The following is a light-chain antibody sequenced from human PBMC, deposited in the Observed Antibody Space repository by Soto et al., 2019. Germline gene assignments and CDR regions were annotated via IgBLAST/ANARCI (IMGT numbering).Light chain of an antibody. Sequence: EMLVTQSPATLSLSPGEIATLSCRASQSVSRNLAWFQQKPGQAPRLLIYGASTRATGIPARFSGSGSGTEFTLTISSLQSEDFAVYYCQQYSIWRTFGQGTKVDIK. CDR2: GAS. J-gene: IGKJ1*01. CDR1: QSVSRN. CDR3: QQYSIWRT. V-gene: IGKV3-15*01.